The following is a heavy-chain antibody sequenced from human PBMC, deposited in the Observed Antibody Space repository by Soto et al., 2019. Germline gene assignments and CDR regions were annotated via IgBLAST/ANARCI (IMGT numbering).Heavy chain of an antibody. J-gene: IGHJ5*01. D-gene: IGHD1-26*01. CDR3: TSHEEGAPWAGGFDS. CDR1: GVTFIARA. V-gene: IGHV3-23*01. CDR2: ISPGGDST. Sequence: GPLGDSCAASGVTFIARAMSWVRQAPGKGLEWVGSISPGGDSTYYAASVKGRFAVSRDNSNVTLYLQMDSLTVEDTAIYYCTSHEEGAPWAGGFDSWGQGTLVTVAS.